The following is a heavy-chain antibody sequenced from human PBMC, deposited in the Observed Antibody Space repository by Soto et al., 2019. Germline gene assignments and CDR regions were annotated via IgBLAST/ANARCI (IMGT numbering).Heavy chain of an antibody. D-gene: IGHD3-16*01. CDR2: INAGNGNT. CDR1: GYTFTSYA. CDR3: AREQSGEIMTMTDAFDI. J-gene: IGHJ3*02. Sequence: QVQLVQSGAEVQKPGASVKVSCKASGYTFTSYAIHWVRQAPGPRLEWMGWINAGNGNTQYSQKFQGRVTITRDTSASIAYREVSSLRSEDTAIYYGAREQSGEIMTMTDAFDIWGQGTMVTVSS. V-gene: IGHV1-3*01.